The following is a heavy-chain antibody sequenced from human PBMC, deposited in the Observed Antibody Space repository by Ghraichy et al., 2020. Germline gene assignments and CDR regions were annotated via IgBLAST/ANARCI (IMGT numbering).Heavy chain of an antibody. CDR3: AREGLLIYGMDV. CDR2: IYYSGST. V-gene: IGHV4-31*03. CDR1: GGSISSGGYY. J-gene: IGHJ6*02. Sequence: SETLSLTCTVSGGSISSGGYYWSWIRQHPGKGLEWIGYIYYSGSTYYNPSLKSRVTISVDTSKNQFSLKLSSVTAADTAVYYCAREGLLIYGMDVWGQGTTVTVSS.